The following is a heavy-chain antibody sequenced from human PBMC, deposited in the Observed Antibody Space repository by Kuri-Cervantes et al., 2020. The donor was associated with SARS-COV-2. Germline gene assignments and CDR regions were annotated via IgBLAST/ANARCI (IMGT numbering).Heavy chain of an antibody. CDR2: ISWNSDNI. J-gene: IGHJ3*02. CDR1: KLTLDDYA. CDR3: AKDSEVRGLNDAFDI. Sequence: GGSLRLSCTASKLTLDDYAMYWVRQAPGKGLGWVSGISWNSDNIDYADSVKGRFTISRDDAKNSLYLQMNSLREEDMALYYCAKDSEVRGLNDAFDIWGQGTMVTVSS. V-gene: IGHV3-9*03. D-gene: IGHD3-10*01.